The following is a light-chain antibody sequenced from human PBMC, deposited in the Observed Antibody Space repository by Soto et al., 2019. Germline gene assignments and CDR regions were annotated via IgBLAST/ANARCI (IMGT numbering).Light chain of an antibody. J-gene: IGKJ1*01. CDR3: QQFNTSPWT. Sequence: DIQMTQSPSTLSASVGDRVTITCRASQSISSWLAWYQQKPGKAPKFLIYDASALESGVPSRFSGSGSGTEFTLTISSLQPDDFATYYCQQFNTSPWTFGQGTKVDI. CDR2: DAS. V-gene: IGKV1-5*01. CDR1: QSISSW.